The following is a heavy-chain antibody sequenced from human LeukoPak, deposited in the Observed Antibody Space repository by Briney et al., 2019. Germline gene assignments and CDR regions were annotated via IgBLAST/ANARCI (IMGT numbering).Heavy chain of an antibody. CDR2: ISAYNGNT. CDR1: GYTFSSYG. CDR3: ATYAGYSSSWYLGY. Sequence: ASVKVSCKASGYTFSSYGISRVRQAPGQGLEWMGWISAYNGNTNYAQKLQGRVTMTTDTSTSTAYMELRSLRSDDTAVYYCATYAGYSSSWYLGYWGQGTLVTVSS. V-gene: IGHV1-18*04. J-gene: IGHJ4*02. D-gene: IGHD6-13*01.